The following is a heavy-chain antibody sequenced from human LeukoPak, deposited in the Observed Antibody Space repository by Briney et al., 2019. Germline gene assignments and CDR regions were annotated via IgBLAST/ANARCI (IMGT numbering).Heavy chain of an antibody. CDR3: ARGVGSGYTDY. D-gene: IGHD3-22*01. V-gene: IGHV4-38-2*02. J-gene: IGHJ4*02. Sequence: PSETLSLTCTVSGYSISSGYYWGWIRQPPGKGLEWIGSIYYSGNTYYNPSLKSRVTISVDTSKNQFSLKLSSVTAADTAVYYCARGVGSGYTDYWGQGALVTVSS. CDR1: GYSISSGYY. CDR2: IYYSGNT.